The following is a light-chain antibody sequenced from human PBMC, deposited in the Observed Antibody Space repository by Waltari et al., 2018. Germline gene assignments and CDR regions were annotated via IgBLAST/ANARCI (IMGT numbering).Light chain of an antibody. CDR3: CSYSGSSSFPYV. CDR2: DVI. J-gene: IGLJ1*01. Sequence: QSALTQPASVSGSPGQSITISCTGSRNNIGFYDLVSWYQQHPVKATKLILFDVIKRPSVVSDRFSGSKSGNTASLTISGLETEDDADYYCCSYSGSSSFPYVFGPGTKVTVL. CDR1: RNNIGFYDL. V-gene: IGLV2-23*02.